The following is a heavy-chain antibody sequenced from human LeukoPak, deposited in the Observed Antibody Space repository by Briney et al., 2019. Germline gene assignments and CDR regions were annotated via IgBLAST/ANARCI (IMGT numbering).Heavy chain of an antibody. J-gene: IGHJ4*02. Sequence: GESLKISCKGSGYSFTSYWIGWVRQMPGKGLELMGIIYPGDSDTRYSPSFQGQVTISADKSISTAYLQWSSLKASATAMYYCARRRYYYDSSGYYLLDYWGQGTLVTVSS. V-gene: IGHV5-51*01. CDR3: ARRRYYYDSSGYYLLDY. CDR1: GYSFTSYW. D-gene: IGHD3-22*01. CDR2: IYPGDSDT.